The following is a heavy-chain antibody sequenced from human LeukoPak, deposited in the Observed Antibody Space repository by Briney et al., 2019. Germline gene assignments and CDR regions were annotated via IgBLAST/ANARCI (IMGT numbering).Heavy chain of an antibody. V-gene: IGHV3-74*01. Sequence: GGSLRLSCAASGFTVSSDFMKWVRQAPGKGLVWVSRIYIDGSSTSYADSVKGRFTISRDNAKNTLYLQMNSLRDEDTAVYYCARGLDGSFDYWGLGTLVTVSS. CDR3: ARGLDGSFDY. J-gene: IGHJ4*02. CDR2: IYIDGSST. D-gene: IGHD1-14*01. CDR1: GFTVSSDF.